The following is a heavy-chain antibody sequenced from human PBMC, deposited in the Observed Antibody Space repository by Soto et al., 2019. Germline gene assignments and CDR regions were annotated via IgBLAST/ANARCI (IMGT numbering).Heavy chain of an antibody. CDR2: INHSGST. CDR1: CGSFIGYY. V-gene: IGHV4-34*01. J-gene: IGHJ5*02. CDR3: ARNRGVTTNWFDP. Sequence: SETLSLTCAFYCGSFIGYYWSWIRQPPGKGLEWIGEINHSGSTNYNPSLKSRVTISVDTSKNQFSLKLSSVTAADTAVYYCARNRGVTTNWFDPWGQGTLVTVSS. D-gene: IGHD4-17*01.